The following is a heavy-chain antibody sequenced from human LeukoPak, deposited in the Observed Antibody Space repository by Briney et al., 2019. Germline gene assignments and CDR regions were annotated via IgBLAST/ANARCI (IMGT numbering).Heavy chain of an antibody. CDR2: IIPILGIA. CDR3: ARGALTVAGTGFDY. V-gene: IGHV1-69*04. D-gene: IGHD6-19*01. J-gene: IGHJ4*02. Sequence: SVKVSCKASGGTSSSYAISWVRQAPGQGLEWMGRIIPILGIANYAQKFQGRVTITADKSTSTAYMELSSLRSEDTAVYYCARGALTVAGTGFDYWGQGTLVTVSS. CDR1: GGTSSSYA.